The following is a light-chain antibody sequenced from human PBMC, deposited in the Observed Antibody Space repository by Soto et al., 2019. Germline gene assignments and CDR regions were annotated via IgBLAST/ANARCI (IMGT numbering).Light chain of an antibody. V-gene: IGLV1-44*01. Sequence: QPVLTQPPSASGTPGQRVTISCSGSSSSIGSNSVYWYQQLPGATPKLLIFTNSQRPSGVPDRFSGSKSGTSASLAISGLQSEDEAAYYCAAWDDSLNGVIFGGGTKLTVL. CDR3: AAWDDSLNGVI. CDR2: TNS. CDR1: SSSIGSNS. J-gene: IGLJ2*01.